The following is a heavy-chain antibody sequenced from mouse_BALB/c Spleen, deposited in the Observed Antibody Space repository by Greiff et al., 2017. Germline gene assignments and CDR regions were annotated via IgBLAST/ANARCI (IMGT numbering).Heavy chain of an antibody. CDR1: GFTFSSFG. Sequence: EVKLVESGGGLVQPGGSRKLSCAASGFTFSSFGMHWVRQAPEKGLEWVAYISSGSSTIYYADTVKGRFTISRDNPKNTLFLQMTSLRSEDTAMYYCAREVGVYAMDYWGQGTSVTVSS. CDR2: ISSGSSTI. V-gene: IGHV5-17*02. J-gene: IGHJ4*01. D-gene: IGHD1-1*02. CDR3: AREVGVYAMDY.